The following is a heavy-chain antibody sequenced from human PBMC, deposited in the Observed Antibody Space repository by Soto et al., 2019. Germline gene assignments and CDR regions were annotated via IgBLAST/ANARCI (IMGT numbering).Heavy chain of an antibody. Sequence: GGSLRLSCAASGFTFSSYGMHWVRQAPGKGLEWVAVISYDGSNKYYADSVKGRFTISRDNSKNTLYLQMNSLRAEDTAVYYCAKVVGYDSKGPFDCWGQETLVTVSS. J-gene: IGHJ4*02. D-gene: IGHD3-22*01. V-gene: IGHV3-30*18. CDR1: GFTFSSYG. CDR2: ISYDGSNK. CDR3: AKVVGYDSKGPFDC.